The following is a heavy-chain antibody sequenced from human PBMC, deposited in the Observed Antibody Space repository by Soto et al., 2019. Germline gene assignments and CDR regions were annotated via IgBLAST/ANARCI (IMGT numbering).Heavy chain of an antibody. CDR2: INHSGST. Sequence: SEILSLTWAVYGGSFSGYYWSWVRQPPGKGLEWIREINHSGSTNYDPSLKSRVTISVDTSKNQFSLKLRSVTDTDTAVYYCGRGGGDHYYMDVWDNGTTVTVSS. CDR3: GRGGGDHYYMDV. CDR1: GGSFSGYY. J-gene: IGHJ6*03. D-gene: IGHD3-16*01. V-gene: IGHV4-34*01.